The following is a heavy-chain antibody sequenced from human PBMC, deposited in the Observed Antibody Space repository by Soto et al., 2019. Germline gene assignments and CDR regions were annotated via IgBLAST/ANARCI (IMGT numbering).Heavy chain of an antibody. D-gene: IGHD4-17*01. V-gene: IGHV5-51*01. Sequence: GESLKISCKGSGYSFTSYWIGWVRQMPGKGLEWMGIIYPGDSDTRYSPSFQGQVTISTDKSISTAYLQWSSLKASDTAMYYCARPLEAGKPSYSTVFWGPGPTVTLFS. CDR2: IYPGDSDT. CDR3: ARPLEAGKPSYSTVF. J-gene: IGHJ6*02. CDR1: GYSFTSYW.